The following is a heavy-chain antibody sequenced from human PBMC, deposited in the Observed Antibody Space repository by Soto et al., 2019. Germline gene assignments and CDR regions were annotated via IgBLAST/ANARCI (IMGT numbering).Heavy chain of an antibody. CDR1: GFTFSDYY. CDR3: ARAPGGWDYDFWSGPIDY. Sequence: GGSLRLSCAASGFTFSDYYMSWIRQAPGKGLEWVSYISSSSSYTNYADSVKGRFTISRDNAKNSLYPQMNSLRAEDTAVYYCARAPGGWDYDFWSGPIDYWGQGTLVTVSS. D-gene: IGHD3-3*01. CDR2: ISSSSSYT. V-gene: IGHV3-11*06. J-gene: IGHJ4*02.